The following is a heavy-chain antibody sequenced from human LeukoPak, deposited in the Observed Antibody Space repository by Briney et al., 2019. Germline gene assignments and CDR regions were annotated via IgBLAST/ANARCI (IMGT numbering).Heavy chain of an antibody. Sequence: ASVKVSCKASGYTFTGYYIHWVRQAPGQGLEWMGRINPNSGGTNYAQRFQGRVTMTRDTSISTAYMELSRLRSDDTAVYYCAREVLSSGWPYFDYWGQGTLVTVSS. CDR2: INPNSGGT. V-gene: IGHV1-2*06. J-gene: IGHJ4*02. CDR1: GYTFTGYY. D-gene: IGHD6-19*01. CDR3: AREVLSSGWPYFDY.